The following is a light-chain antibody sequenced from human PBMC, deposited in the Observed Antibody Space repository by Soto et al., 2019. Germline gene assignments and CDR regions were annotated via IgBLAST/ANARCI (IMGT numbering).Light chain of an antibody. CDR1: NLGDKC. CDR2: QDT. CDR3: HAWNSGIVV. J-gene: IGLJ3*02. Sequence: SYELTQPPSVTVSPGQTASITCSGDNLGDKCVCWYQQRPGQSPVLVIYQDTKLASGIPERFSGSNSGNTATLTISGTQAMDESYYSCHAWNSGIVVFGGGTKVTVL. V-gene: IGLV3-1*01.